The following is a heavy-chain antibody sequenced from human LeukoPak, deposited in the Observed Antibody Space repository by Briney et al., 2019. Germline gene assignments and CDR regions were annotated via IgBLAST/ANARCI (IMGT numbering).Heavy chain of an antibody. V-gene: IGHV4-59*01. J-gene: IGHJ4*02. CDR3: ARAPGIAAAGTHFDF. D-gene: IGHD6-13*01. CDR2: IYYSGSA. CDR1: GGSLSSYY. Sequence: PSETLALTCTVSGGSLSSYYWSWIRQPPGKGLEWIGYIYYSGSAKYNPSLKSRVTISVDTSKNQFSLKLSSVTAGDTAVYYCARAPGIAAAGTHFDFWGQGTLVTVSS.